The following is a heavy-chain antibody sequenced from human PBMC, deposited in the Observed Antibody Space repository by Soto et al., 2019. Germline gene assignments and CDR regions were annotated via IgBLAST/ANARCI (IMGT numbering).Heavy chain of an antibody. CDR1: GLTFSSYA. CDR3: ATLDYSSWYYFDY. CDR2: ISGSGGST. J-gene: IGHJ4*02. Sequence: PGGSLRLSCAASGLTFSSYAMSWVRQAPGKGLKWVSAISGSGGSTYYADSVKGRFTISRDSSKNTLYLQMNSLRAEDTAVYYCATLDYSSWYYFDYWGQGTLVTVSS. V-gene: IGHV3-23*01. D-gene: IGHD6-13*01.